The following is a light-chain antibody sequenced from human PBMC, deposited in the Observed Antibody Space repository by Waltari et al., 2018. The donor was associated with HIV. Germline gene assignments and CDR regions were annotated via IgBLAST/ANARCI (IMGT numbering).Light chain of an antibody. V-gene: IGLV2-14*03. Sequence: QSALTQPASVSGSPGQSITISCTGTSSDVGAYAYVSWYQQHPDKVPKLLIYDVYNRPSRISNRFSGSKSGNTASLTISGLQAEDEAHYYCASFTSGRLNVFGTGTKVTVL. J-gene: IGLJ1*01. CDR2: DVY. CDR1: SSDVGAYAY. CDR3: ASFTSGRLNV.